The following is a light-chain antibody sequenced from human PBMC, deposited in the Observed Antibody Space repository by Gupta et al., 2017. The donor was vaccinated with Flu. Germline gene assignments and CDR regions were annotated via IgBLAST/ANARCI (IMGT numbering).Light chain of an antibody. CDR3: QSYDSSLSGPVV. V-gene: IGLV1-40*01. CDR1: SSNIGAGYD. J-gene: IGLJ2*01. Sequence: SVLTQPPSVSGAPGQRVTISCTGSSSNIGAGYDVHWYQQLPGTAPNLLIYGNSNRPSGVPDRFSGSKSGTSASLAITGLQAEDEADYYCQSYDSSLSGPVVFGGGTKLTVL. CDR2: GNS.